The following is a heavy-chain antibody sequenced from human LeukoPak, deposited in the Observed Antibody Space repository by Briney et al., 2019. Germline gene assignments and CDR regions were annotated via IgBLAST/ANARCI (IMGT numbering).Heavy chain of an antibody. CDR3: ARDMDHSSWYRRYYFDY. CDR2: IYYSGST. CDR1: GGSFSGYY. V-gene: IGHV4-34*01. Sequence: SETLSLTCAVYGGSFSGYYWSWIRQPPGKGLEWIGSIYYSGSTYYNPSLKSRVTISVDTSKNQFSLKLSSVTAADTAVYYCARDMDHSSWYRRYYFDYWGQGTLVTVSS. D-gene: IGHD6-13*01. J-gene: IGHJ4*02.